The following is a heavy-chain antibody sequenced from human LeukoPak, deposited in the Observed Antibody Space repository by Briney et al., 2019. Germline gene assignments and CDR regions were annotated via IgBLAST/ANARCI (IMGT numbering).Heavy chain of an antibody. D-gene: IGHD4-17*01. Sequence: PSETLSLTCAVYGGSCSGFYWRWIRQPPGKAREWRSEINRGGKTNYNPSLKRPVTISADTSNNQFSLKLRSVTAADAAEYYCARGTGGYGDYGNFDYWGQGNLVPVSS. CDR2: INRGGKT. J-gene: IGHJ4*02. CDR1: GGSCSGFY. V-gene: IGHV4-34*01. CDR3: ARGTGGYGDYGNFDY.